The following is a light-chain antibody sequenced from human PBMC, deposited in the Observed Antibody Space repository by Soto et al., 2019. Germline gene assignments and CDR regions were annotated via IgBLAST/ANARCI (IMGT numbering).Light chain of an antibody. Sequence: EIVLTQSPATLSLSPGERATLSCRASQIFTSYLAWYQQKPGQAPRLLIYDASNRATGIPARFCGRRSGTDLSLSICSIGLDASAVSCGQHLSNGPPKYTFGQGTKLEIK. J-gene: IGKJ2*01. CDR2: DAS. V-gene: IGKV3-11*01. CDR3: QHLSNGPPKYT. CDR1: QIFTSY.